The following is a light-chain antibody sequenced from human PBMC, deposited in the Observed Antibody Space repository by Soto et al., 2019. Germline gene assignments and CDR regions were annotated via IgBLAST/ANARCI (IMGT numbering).Light chain of an antibody. V-gene: IGLV2-11*01. CDR1: SSDVGGYNY. CDR2: DVS. J-gene: IGLJ2*01. CDR3: CSYAGTYTVV. Sequence: QSALTQPRSVSGSPGRSVTISCTGTSSDVGGYNYVSWYQQHPGKAPKLMIYDVSKRPSGVPDRFFGSKSGNTASLTISGLQAEDEADYYCCSYAGTYTVVLGGGTKLTVL.